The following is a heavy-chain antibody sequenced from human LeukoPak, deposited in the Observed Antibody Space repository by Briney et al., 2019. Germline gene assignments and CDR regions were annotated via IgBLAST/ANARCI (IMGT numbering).Heavy chain of an antibody. V-gene: IGHV3-30-3*01. J-gene: IGHJ3*02. CDR1: GFTFSSYA. CDR2: ISYDGSNK. D-gene: IGHD6-13*01. CDR3: ARDLAEQQLVPGAFDI. Sequence: GRSLRLSCAASGFTFSSYAMHWVRQAPGKGLEWVAVISYDGSNKYYADSVKGRFTISRDNSKNTLYLQMNSLRAEDTAVYYCARDLAEQQLVPGAFDIWGQGTMVTVSS.